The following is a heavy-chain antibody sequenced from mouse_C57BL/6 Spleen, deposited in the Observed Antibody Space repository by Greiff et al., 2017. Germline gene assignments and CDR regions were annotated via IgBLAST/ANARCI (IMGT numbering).Heavy chain of an antibody. CDR2: IYPGSGST. Sequence: VQLQQPGAELVKPGASVKMSCKASGYTFTSYWITWVKQRPGQGLEWIGDIYPGSGSTNYNEKFKSKATLTVDTSSSTAYMQLSSLTSEDSAVCYCARSVITTVVAHYFDYWGQGTTLTVSS. J-gene: IGHJ2*01. CDR1: GYTFTSYW. D-gene: IGHD1-1*01. CDR3: ARSVITTVVAHYFDY. V-gene: IGHV1-55*01.